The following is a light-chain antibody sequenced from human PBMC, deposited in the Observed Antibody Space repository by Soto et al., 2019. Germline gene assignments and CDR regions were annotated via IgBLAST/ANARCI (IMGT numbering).Light chain of an antibody. CDR3: QQYGSSPWT. J-gene: IGKJ1*01. V-gene: IGKV3-20*01. CDR1: QIVSSSY. CDR2: GAS. Sequence: EIVLTQSPGTLSLSPGERATLCCRASQIVSSSYLAWYQQKPGQAPRLLIYGASTRATGIPDRFSGSGSGTDFTLTISRLEPEDFAVYYCQQYGSSPWTVGQGTKVDIK.